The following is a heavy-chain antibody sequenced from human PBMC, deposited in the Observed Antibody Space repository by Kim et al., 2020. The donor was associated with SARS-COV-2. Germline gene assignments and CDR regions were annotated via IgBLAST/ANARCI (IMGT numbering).Heavy chain of an antibody. J-gene: IGHJ4*02. D-gene: IGHD3-22*01. CDR3: AADWGYYYDSSGYYYAY. V-gene: IGHV1-58*01. CDR1: GFTFTSSA. Sequence: SVKVSCKASGFTFTSSAVQWVRQARGQRLVWIGWIVVGSGNTNYAQKFQERVTITRDMSTSTAYMELSSLRSEDTAVYYCAADWGYYYDSSGYYYAYWGQGTLVTVSS. CDR2: IVVGSGNT.